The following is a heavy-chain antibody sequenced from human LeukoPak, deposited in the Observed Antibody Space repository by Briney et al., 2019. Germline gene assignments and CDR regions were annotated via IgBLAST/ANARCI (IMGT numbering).Heavy chain of an antibody. J-gene: IGHJ3*02. CDR3: AREGLLRYFDWLPRGSDAFDI. D-gene: IGHD3-9*01. Sequence: PGGSLRLSCAASGFTFSDYYMSWIRQAPGKGLEWVSYISSSGSTIYYADSVKGRFTISRDNAKNSLYLQMNSLRAEDTAVYYCAREGLLRYFDWLPRGSDAFDIWGQGTMVTVSS. V-gene: IGHV3-11*01. CDR2: ISSSGSTI. CDR1: GFTFSDYY.